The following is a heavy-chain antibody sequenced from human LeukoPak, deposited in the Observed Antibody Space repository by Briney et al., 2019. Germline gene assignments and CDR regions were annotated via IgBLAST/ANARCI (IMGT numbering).Heavy chain of an antibody. CDR3: AKTYKNYDFWSGLNYYYYGMDV. D-gene: IGHD3-3*01. CDR2: ISYDGSNK. V-gene: IGHV3-30-3*02. CDR1: GFTFSSYA. J-gene: IGHJ6*02. Sequence: GGSLRLSCAASGFTFSSYAMHWVRQAPGKGLEWVAVISYDGSNKYYADSVKGRFTISRDNAKNSLYLQMNSLRAEDTALYYCAKTYKNYDFWSGLNYYYYGMDVWGQGTTVTVSS.